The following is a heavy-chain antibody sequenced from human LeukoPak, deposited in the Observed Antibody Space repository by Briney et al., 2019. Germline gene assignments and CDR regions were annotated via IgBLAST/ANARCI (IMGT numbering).Heavy chain of an antibody. J-gene: IGHJ4*02. CDR2: IYHSGST. CDR3: ARQPGIYGSGIYYFDY. CDR1: GDSISSNNW. Sequence: SETLSLTCVVSGDSISSNNWWSWVRQPPGKGLEWIGEIYHSGSTSYNPSLKSRVTISVDKSQNQFSLKLNSVTAADTAFYYCARQPGIYGSGIYYFDYWGQGTLVTVSS. V-gene: IGHV4-4*02. D-gene: IGHD3-10*01.